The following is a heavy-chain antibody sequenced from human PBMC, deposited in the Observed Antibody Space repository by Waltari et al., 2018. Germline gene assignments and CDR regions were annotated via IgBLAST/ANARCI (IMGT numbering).Heavy chain of an antibody. CDR3: ARSKTYYGSGSYYLGDAFDI. CDR1: GGSISSYY. CDR2: IYTSGST. D-gene: IGHD3-10*01. Sequence: QVQLQESGPGLVKPSETLSLTCTVSGGSISSYYWSWIRQPAGKGLEWIGRIYTSGSTNYNPSLKSRVTMSVDTSKNQFSLKLSSVTAADTAVYYCARSKTYYGSGSYYLGDAFDIWGQGTMVTVSS. J-gene: IGHJ3*02. V-gene: IGHV4-4*07.